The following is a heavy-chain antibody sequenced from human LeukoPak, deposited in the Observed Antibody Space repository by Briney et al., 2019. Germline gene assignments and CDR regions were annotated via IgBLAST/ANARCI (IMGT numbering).Heavy chain of an antibody. CDR2: IYYSGST. CDR3: ARHIPIGYYDSSGLDAFDI. CDR1: GGSISIYY. D-gene: IGHD3-22*01. V-gene: IGHV4-59*08. Sequence: SETLSLTCTVSGGSISIYYWSWIRQPPGKGLEWIGYIYYSGSTNYNPSLKSRVTISVDTSKNQFSLKLSSVTAADTAVYYCARHIPIGYYDSSGLDAFDIWGQGTMVTVSS. J-gene: IGHJ3*02.